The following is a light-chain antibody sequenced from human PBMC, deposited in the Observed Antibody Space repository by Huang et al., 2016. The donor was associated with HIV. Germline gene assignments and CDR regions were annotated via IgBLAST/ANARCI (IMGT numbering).Light chain of an antibody. Sequence: DIVMTQSPDSLAVSLGGRATINCKSSQSVLYSSNNKNYLAWYQQKPGQPPKLHIYWASTRESGVPDRFSGSGAGTDFTLTISSLQAEDVAVYYCQQYYSTPPVTFGPGTKVDIK. CDR2: WAS. CDR1: QSVLYSSNNKNY. V-gene: IGKV4-1*01. CDR3: QQYYSTPPVT. J-gene: IGKJ3*01.